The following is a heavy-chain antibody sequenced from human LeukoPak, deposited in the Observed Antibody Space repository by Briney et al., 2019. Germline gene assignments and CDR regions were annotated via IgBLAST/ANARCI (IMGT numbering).Heavy chain of an antibody. J-gene: IGHJ3*02. CDR1: GGSTSSSSYY. Sequence: SETLSLTCTVSGGSTSSSSYYWGWIRQPPGKGLEWIGSIYYSGSTYYNPSLKSRVTISVDTSKNQFSLKLSSVTAADTAVYYCASYCSSTSCYGDDAFDIWGQGTMVTVSS. V-gene: IGHV4-39*01. CDR2: IYYSGST. D-gene: IGHD2-2*01. CDR3: ASYCSSTSCYGDDAFDI.